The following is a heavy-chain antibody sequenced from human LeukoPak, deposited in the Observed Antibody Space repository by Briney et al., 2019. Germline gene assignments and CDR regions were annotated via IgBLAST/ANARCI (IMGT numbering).Heavy chain of an antibody. J-gene: IGHJ4*02. CDR1: GGSFSGYY. CDR3: ARVSPYYFDY. Sequence: SETLSLTCAVYGGSFSGYYGRWIRQPPGKGLEGSGEINHGGSTNYNPSLKSRVTISVDTSKNQFSLKLRSVTAADTAVYYCARVSPYYFDYWGQGTLVTVSS. V-gene: IGHV4-34*01. CDR2: INHGGST.